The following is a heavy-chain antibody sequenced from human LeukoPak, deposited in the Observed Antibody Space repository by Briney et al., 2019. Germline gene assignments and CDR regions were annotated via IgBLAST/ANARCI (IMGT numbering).Heavy chain of an antibody. J-gene: IGHJ4*02. CDR1: GITFRSYG. Sequence: TGGSLRLSCAASGITFRSYGMHWVRQAPGKGLEWVAFIWYDGSNKYYADSVKGRFTISRDNSRNTLFLQMNSLRAEDTAVYYCATDRATQYFDYWGRGTLVSVSS. CDR2: IWYDGSNK. D-gene: IGHD2-15*01. V-gene: IGHV3-30*02. CDR3: ATDRATQYFDY.